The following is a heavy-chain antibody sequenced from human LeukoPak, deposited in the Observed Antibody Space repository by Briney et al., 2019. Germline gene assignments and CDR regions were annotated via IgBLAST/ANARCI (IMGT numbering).Heavy chain of an antibody. Sequence: SETLSLTCTVSGGSISSSSYYWGWIRQPPGKGLEWIGSIYYSGSTYYNPSLKSRVTISVDTSKNQFSLKLSSVTAADTAVYYCARLYYYGSGSPAFDIWGQGAMATVSS. CDR1: GGSISSSSYY. J-gene: IGHJ3*02. CDR2: IYYSGST. CDR3: ARLYYYGSGSPAFDI. V-gene: IGHV4-39*01. D-gene: IGHD3-10*01.